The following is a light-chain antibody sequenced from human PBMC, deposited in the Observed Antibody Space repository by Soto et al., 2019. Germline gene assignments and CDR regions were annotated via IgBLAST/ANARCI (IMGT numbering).Light chain of an antibody. V-gene: IGLV2-14*01. Sequence: QSALTQPASVSASPGQSITISCTGTSSDVGAYNYVSWYQQNPGKAPKLMIYEVTNRPSGVSNRFSGSKSGNTASLTISGLQAEDEADYYCTSYTRSSTYVFGTGTKVTVL. CDR3: TSYTRSSTYV. CDR1: SSDVGAYNY. J-gene: IGLJ1*01. CDR2: EVT.